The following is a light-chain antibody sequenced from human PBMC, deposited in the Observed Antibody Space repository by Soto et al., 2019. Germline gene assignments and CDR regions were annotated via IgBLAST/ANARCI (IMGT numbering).Light chain of an antibody. Sequence: LSGSVGDRVTITCRASQTISSWLAWYQQKPGKAPKLLIYKASTLKSGVPSRFSGSGSGTEFTLTISSLQPDDFATYYCQQYHGSSHLFTFGPGTKVDIK. V-gene: IGKV1-5*03. CDR2: KAS. J-gene: IGKJ3*01. CDR3: QQYHGSSHLFT. CDR1: QTISSW.